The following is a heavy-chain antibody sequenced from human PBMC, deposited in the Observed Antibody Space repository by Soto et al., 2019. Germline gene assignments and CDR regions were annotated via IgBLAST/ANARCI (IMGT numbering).Heavy chain of an antibody. D-gene: IGHD1-26*01. J-gene: IGHJ1*01. CDR1: GGSISSFH. CDR2: ISNSGST. V-gene: IGHV4-59*01. Sequence: PSETLSLTCTVSGGSISSFHWSWIRQPPGKGLEWIGFISNSGSTNYNPSLKSRVTISLDTSKNQFSLKLSSVSAADTAVYYCARGVVGASTGFQHWGQGXLVTVYS. CDR3: ARGVVGASTGFQH.